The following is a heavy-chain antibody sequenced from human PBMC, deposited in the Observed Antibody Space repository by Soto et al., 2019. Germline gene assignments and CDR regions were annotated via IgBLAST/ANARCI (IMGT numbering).Heavy chain of an antibody. CDR1: GDTFSNFG. J-gene: IGHJ6*02. Sequence: QVQLVQSGAEVKKPGSSVKVSCKASGDTFSNFGISWVRQAPGQGLEWMGGIIPMFGTANYAQKFQGRVTITADESKITAYMELSSLRSEDTAVYYCTSDRDYSAYDPAGQYYYGMEVWGQGTTVNVSS. CDR3: TSDRDYSAYDPAGQYYYGMEV. D-gene: IGHD5-12*01. V-gene: IGHV1-69*01. CDR2: IIPMFGTA.